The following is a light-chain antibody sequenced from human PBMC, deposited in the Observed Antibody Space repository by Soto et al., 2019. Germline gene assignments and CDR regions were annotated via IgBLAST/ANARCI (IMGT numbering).Light chain of an antibody. CDR1: QSISNN. J-gene: IGKJ1*01. CDR2: GAS. Sequence: EIVMTQSPATLSVSPGERATLACRASQSISNNLAWYQHKPGQAPRLLIHGASTRATGFPARFSGSGSGTDFTLTISSLQSEDIAIYYCQQYNNWPWTFGQGTKVDIK. V-gene: IGKV3-15*01. CDR3: QQYNNWPWT.